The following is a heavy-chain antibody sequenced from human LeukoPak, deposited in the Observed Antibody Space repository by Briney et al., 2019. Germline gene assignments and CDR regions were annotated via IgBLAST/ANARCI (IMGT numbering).Heavy chain of an antibody. D-gene: IGHD4-23*01. CDR3: ARSNSSAFDI. J-gene: IGHJ3*02. CDR1: GFTFSNYW. V-gene: IGHV3-7*01. Sequence: QTGGSLRLSCEGSGFTFSNYWMGWVRQAPGKGLQWVANIKTDGSEIYYVDSVKGRLTISRDNAKNSLYLQMNSLRAEDTAVYYCARSNSSAFDIWGQGTTVTVSS. CDR2: IKTDGSEI.